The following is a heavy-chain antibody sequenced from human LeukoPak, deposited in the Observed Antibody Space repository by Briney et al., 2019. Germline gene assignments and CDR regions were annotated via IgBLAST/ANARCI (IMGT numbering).Heavy chain of an antibody. CDR3: ARDLPSRYAVTAFDY. J-gene: IGHJ4*02. CDR2: ISSSGSTI. Sequence: PGGSLRLSCAASGFTFSSYAMSWVRQAPGKGLEWVSYISSSGSTIYYADSVKGRFTISRDNAKNSLYLQMNSLRAEDTAVYYCARDLPSRYAVTAFDYWGQGTLVTVSS. V-gene: IGHV3-48*03. D-gene: IGHD2-21*02. CDR1: GFTFSSYA.